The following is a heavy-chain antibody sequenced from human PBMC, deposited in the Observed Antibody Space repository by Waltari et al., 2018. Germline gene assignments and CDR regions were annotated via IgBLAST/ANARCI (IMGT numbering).Heavy chain of an antibody. J-gene: IGHJ4*02. Sequence: QVQLQESGPGLVKPSETLSLTCTVSGGSISSYYWSWIRQPPGKGLEWIGYIYYSGSTNYNHSLKSRVTISVDTSKNQFSLKLSSVTAADTAVYYCARVNSYGYREDFDYWGQGTLVTVSS. V-gene: IGHV4-59*01. CDR3: ARVNSYGYREDFDY. CDR1: GGSISSYY. CDR2: IYYSGST. D-gene: IGHD5-18*01.